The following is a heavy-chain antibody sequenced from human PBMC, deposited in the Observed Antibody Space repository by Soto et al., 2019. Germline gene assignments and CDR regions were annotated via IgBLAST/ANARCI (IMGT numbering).Heavy chain of an antibody. Sequence: GGSLRLSCAASGFTFSSYAMSWVRQAPGKGLEWVSAISGSGGSTYYADSVKGRFTISRDNSKNTLYLQMNSLRAEDTAVYYCAKDLDASSGGWFGELLSVWGQGTLVTVSS. CDR3: AKDLDASSGGWFGELLSV. V-gene: IGHV3-23*01. J-gene: IGHJ4*02. D-gene: IGHD3-10*01. CDR2: ISGSGGST. CDR1: GFTFSSYA.